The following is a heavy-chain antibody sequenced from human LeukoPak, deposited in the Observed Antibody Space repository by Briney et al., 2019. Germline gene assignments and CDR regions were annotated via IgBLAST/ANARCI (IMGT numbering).Heavy chain of an antibody. CDR2: IWYDGSNK. D-gene: IGHD6-6*01. J-gene: IGHJ3*02. Sequence: GGSLRLSCAASGFTFSSYGMHWVRQAPGKGLEGVAVIWYDGSNKYYADSVKGRFTISRDNSKNTLYLQMNSLRAEDTAVYYCARDLGFSSSSDDAFDIWGQGTMVTVSS. V-gene: IGHV3-33*01. CDR1: GFTFSSYG. CDR3: ARDLGFSSSSDDAFDI.